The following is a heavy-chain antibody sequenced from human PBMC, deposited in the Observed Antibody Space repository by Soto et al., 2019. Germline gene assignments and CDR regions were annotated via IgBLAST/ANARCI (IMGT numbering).Heavy chain of an antibody. D-gene: IGHD3-3*01. Sequence: QVQLVQSGAEVKKPGASVKVSCKASGYTFTSYGISWVRQAPGQGLEWMGWISAYNGNTNYAQKLQGRVTMTTDTPTSKAYMELRSLRSDDTAVYYCARASPQPLTSGYYHYWGQGTLVTVSS. CDR3: ARASPQPLTSGYYHY. CDR2: ISAYNGNT. V-gene: IGHV1-18*01. J-gene: IGHJ4*02. CDR1: GYTFTSYG.